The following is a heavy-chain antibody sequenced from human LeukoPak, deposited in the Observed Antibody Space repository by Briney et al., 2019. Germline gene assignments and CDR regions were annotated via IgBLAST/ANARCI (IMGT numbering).Heavy chain of an antibody. CDR1: GGSISSYY. Sequence: PSETLSLTCTVSGGSISSYYWSWIRQPAGKGLEWIGRIYTSGSTNYNPSLKSRVTMSVDTSENQFSLKLSSVTAADTAVYYCASAMSYSSSWYVDYWGQGTLATVSS. D-gene: IGHD6-13*01. V-gene: IGHV4-4*07. CDR3: ASAMSYSSSWYVDY. J-gene: IGHJ4*02. CDR2: IYTSGST.